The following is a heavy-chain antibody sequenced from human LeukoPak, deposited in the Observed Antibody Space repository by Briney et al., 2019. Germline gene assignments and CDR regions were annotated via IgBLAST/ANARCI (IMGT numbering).Heavy chain of an antibody. CDR2: INHSGST. Sequence: SETLSLTCTVSGGSISSYYWSWIRQPAGKGLEWIGEINHSGSTNYNPSLKSRVTISVDTSKNQFSLKLSSVTAADTAVYYCARSGYSYGRDGDYWGQGILVTVSS. D-gene: IGHD5-18*01. CDR1: GGSISSYY. V-gene: IGHV4-34*01. CDR3: ARSGYSYGRDGDY. J-gene: IGHJ4*02.